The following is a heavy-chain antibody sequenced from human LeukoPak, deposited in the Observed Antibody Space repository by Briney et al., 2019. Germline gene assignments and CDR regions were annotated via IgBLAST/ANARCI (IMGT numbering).Heavy chain of an antibody. CDR1: GGSISSSSYY. CDR3: ARQSELLGFFDY. V-gene: IGHV4-39*01. D-gene: IGHD1-26*01. J-gene: IGHJ4*02. CDR2: IYYSGST. Sequence: SETLSLTCTVSGGSISSSSYYWGWIRQPPGKGLEWIGSIYYSGSTYYNPSPKSRVTISVDTSKNQFSLKLSSVTAADTAVYYCARQSELLGFFDYWGQGTLVTVSS.